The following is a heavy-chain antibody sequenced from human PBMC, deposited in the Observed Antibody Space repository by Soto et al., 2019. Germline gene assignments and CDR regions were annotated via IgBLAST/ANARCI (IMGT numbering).Heavy chain of an antibody. D-gene: IGHD1-1*01. CDR3: SRGYPPRDQLGNLPGAF. V-gene: IGHV6-1*01. Sequence: SQTLSLTCAISGDSVSTNSATWDWIRQSPSRGLEWLGRTYYRSKWFNDYAVSVKGRISINPDTSNNQFSLQLNSVTPDDTAVYYCSRGYPPRDQLGNLPGAFWGQGTLVTVSS. CDR1: GDSVSTNSAT. CDR2: TYYRSKWFN. J-gene: IGHJ4*02.